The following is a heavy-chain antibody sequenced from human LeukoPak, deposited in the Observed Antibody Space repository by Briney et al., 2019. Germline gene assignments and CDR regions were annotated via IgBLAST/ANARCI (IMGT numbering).Heavy chain of an antibody. CDR1: GFNVNNAW. D-gene: IGHD2-21*01. CDR3: YTSITDY. CDR2: IRSKIDGGAT. Sequence: GGSLRLSCAASGFNVNNAWMSWVRQAPGKGLEWVGRIRSKIDGGATDYAAPVKGRFTISRDDSKNTLYLQINSLKIEDTAMYYCYTSITDYWGQGTLVTVSS. V-gene: IGHV3-15*07. J-gene: IGHJ4*02.